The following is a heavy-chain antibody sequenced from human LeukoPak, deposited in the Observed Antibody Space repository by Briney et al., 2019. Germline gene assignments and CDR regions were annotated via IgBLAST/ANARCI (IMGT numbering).Heavy chain of an antibody. CDR1: GFTFSSYA. V-gene: IGHV3-30-3*01. D-gene: IGHD2-15*01. CDR3: AREKRVYCSGGRCYGFDP. Sequence: PGGSLRVSCAASGFTFSSYAMHWVRQAPGKGLEWVAVISYDGSNKYYADSVKGRFTISRDNSKNTLYLQMNSLRAEDTAVYYCAREKRVYCSGGRCYGFDPWGQGTLVTVSS. CDR2: ISYDGSNK. J-gene: IGHJ5*02.